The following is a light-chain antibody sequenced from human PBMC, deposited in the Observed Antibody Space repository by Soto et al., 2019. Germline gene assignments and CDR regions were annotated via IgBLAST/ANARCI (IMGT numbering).Light chain of an antibody. CDR3: QQYGSSGT. Sequence: EIVMTQSPGTLSLSPGERATLSCRASQSVAANYVALYQQKRGQAPRLLIYGASSRATGIPARFRGSGSGTDFTLSISSLEPEDFAVYYCQQYGSSGTFGQGTKVDIK. V-gene: IGKV3-20*01. CDR2: GAS. CDR1: QSVAANY. J-gene: IGKJ1*01.